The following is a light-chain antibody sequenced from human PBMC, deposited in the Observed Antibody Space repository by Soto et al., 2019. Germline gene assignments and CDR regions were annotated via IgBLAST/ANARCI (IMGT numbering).Light chain of an antibody. CDR1: SSDVGGYNS. CDR2: EVS. CDR3: SSYTTSSTLLYV. Sequence: QSALTQPASVSGSPGQSITISCTGTSSDVGGYNSVSWYQQHPGKDPKLMIYEVSNRPSGVSNRFSGSKSGNTASLTISGLQAEDEAEYYCSSYTTSSTLLYVFGTGTKLTVL. V-gene: IGLV2-14*01. J-gene: IGLJ1*01.